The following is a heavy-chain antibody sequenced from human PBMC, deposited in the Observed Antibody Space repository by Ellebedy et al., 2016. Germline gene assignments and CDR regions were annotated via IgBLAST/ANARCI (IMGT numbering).Heavy chain of an antibody. CDR2: IGKGGDT. V-gene: IGHV3-23*01. D-gene: IGHD7-27*01. CDR3: VKGGWGSYSDY. CDR1: GFTFSSHA. Sequence: GESLKISCTASGFTFSSHAMSWVRQAPGKGLDWVSGIGKGGDTYYADSVRGRFTISRDNSKNTLYMQMNSLRAEDTAVYYCVKGGWGSYSDYWGQGIVVTVFS. J-gene: IGHJ4*02.